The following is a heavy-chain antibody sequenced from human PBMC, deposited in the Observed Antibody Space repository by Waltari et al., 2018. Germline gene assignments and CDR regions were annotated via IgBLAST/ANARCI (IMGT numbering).Heavy chain of an antibody. V-gene: IGHV4-39*01. CDR3: ARHPLPGYSSSWYSHSAFDI. J-gene: IGHJ3*02. CDR2: IYYSGST. Sequence: QLQLQESGPGLVKPSETLSLTCTVSGGSISSSSYYWGWIRQPPGKGLEWIGSIYYSGSTYYNPSLKSRVTISVDTSKNQFSLKLSSVTAADTAVYYCARHPLPGYSSSWYSHSAFDIWGQGTMVTVSS. D-gene: IGHD6-13*01. CDR1: GGSISSSSYY.